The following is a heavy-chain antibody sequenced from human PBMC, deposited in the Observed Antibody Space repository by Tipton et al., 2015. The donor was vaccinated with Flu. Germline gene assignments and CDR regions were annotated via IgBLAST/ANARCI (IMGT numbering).Heavy chain of an antibody. CDR3: ARDRGLYDSSGLDY. CDR1: GFTFFSYA. J-gene: IGHJ4*02. Sequence: SLRLSCVASGFTFFSYAMHWVRQAPGKGLEWVAVISYDGSNKYYADSVKGRFTISRDNSKNTLYLQMNSLRAEDTAVYYCARDRGLYDSSGLDYWGQGTVVTVSS. V-gene: IGHV3-30*04. D-gene: IGHD3-22*01. CDR2: ISYDGSNK.